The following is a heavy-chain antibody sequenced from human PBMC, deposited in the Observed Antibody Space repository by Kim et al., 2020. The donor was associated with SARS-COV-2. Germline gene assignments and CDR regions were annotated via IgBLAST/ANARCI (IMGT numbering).Heavy chain of an antibody. V-gene: IGHV4-34*01. J-gene: IGHJ5*02. CDR3: ARGEVVFNWFDP. CDR1: GGSFSGYY. CDR2: INHSGST. Sequence: SETLSLTCAVYGGSFSGYYWSWIRQPPGKGLEWIGEINHSGSTNYNPSLKSRVTISVDTSKNQFSLKLSSVTAADTAVYYCARGEVVFNWFDPWGQGTLV. D-gene: IGHD3-22*01.